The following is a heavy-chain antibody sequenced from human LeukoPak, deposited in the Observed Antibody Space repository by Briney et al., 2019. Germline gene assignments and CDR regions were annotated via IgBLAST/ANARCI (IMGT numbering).Heavy chain of an antibody. Sequence: GASVKASCKASGGTFSSYAISWVRQAPGQGPEWMGGIIPIFGTANYAQKFQGRVTITADESTSTAYMELSSLRSEDTAVYYCARDGDYAYYFDYWGQGTLVTVSS. V-gene: IGHV1-69*13. D-gene: IGHD4-17*01. J-gene: IGHJ4*02. CDR2: IIPIFGTA. CDR1: GGTFSSYA. CDR3: ARDGDYAYYFDY.